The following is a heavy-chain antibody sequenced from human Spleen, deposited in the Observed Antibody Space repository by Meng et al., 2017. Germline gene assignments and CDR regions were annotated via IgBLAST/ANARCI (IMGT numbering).Heavy chain of an antibody. J-gene: IGHJ4*02. CDR3: TYYRGPLDY. CDR1: GFTFSDHY. D-gene: IGHD3-10*01. CDR2: TRNKAKSYTT. Sequence: GESLKISCAASGFTFSDHYMDWVRQAPGKGLEWVGRTRNKAKSYTTDYAASVKGRFTISRDDSQNSLYMQMNSLKTEDTAVYYCTYYRGPLDYWGQGTLVTVSS. V-gene: IGHV3-72*01.